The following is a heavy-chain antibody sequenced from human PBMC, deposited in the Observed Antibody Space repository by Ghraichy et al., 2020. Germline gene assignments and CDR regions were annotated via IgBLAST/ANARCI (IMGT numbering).Heavy chain of an antibody. CDR1: GLIFSSRW. Sequence: LSLTCAASGLIFSSRWMTWIRQAPGKVLEWVASIRQDGSVNHYADSVKGRFIISRDNAKNSLYLQTNSLRAEDTAVYYCATLSGDVSTFDYWGQGTLVTVSS. CDR2: IRQDGSVN. D-gene: IGHD5/OR15-5a*01. J-gene: IGHJ4*02. V-gene: IGHV3-7*03. CDR3: ATLSGDVSTFDY.